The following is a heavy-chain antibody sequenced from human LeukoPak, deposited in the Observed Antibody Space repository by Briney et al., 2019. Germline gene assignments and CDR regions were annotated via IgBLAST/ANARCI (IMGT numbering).Heavy chain of an antibody. CDR2: IIPIFRTA. CDR3: AKGPRYNWNHYYMDV. J-gene: IGHJ6*03. CDR1: GGTFSKYA. V-gene: IGHV1-69*13. Sequence: SVKVSCKASGGTFSKYAISWVRQAPGQGLEWVGAIIPIFRTAKYAQKFQGRVTITADESTSTAYMDLSSLRSEDTAVYYCAKGPRYNWNHYYMDVWGKGSPVTVSS. D-gene: IGHD1-20*01.